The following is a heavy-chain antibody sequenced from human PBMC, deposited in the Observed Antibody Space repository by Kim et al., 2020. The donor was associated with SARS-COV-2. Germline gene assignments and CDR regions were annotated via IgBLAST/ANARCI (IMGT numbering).Heavy chain of an antibody. J-gene: IGHJ5*02. V-gene: IGHV1-8*01. CDR3: ARAGRYFDWLRTTRHRNWFDP. D-gene: IGHD3-9*01. CDR2: MNPNSGNT. Sequence: ASVKVSCKASGYTFTSYDINWVRQATGQGLEWMGWMNPNSGNTGYAQKFQGRVTMTRNTSISTAYMELSSLRSEDTAVYYCARAGRYFDWLRTTRHRNWFDPWGQGTLVTVSS. CDR1: GYTFTSYD.